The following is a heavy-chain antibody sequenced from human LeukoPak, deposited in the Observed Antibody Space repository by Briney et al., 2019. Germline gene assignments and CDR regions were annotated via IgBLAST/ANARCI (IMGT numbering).Heavy chain of an antibody. Sequence: GESLKISCKGSGYSFTNYWIGWVRQMPGKGLEWMGIIYPGDSDTRYSPSFQGQVTISADKSINTAYLQWSSLKASDTAMYFCARQTTSSWYLNRAYMDVWGKGTTVTVPS. CDR2: IYPGDSDT. D-gene: IGHD6-13*01. V-gene: IGHV5-51*01. J-gene: IGHJ6*03. CDR3: ARQTTSSWYLNRAYMDV. CDR1: GYSFTNYW.